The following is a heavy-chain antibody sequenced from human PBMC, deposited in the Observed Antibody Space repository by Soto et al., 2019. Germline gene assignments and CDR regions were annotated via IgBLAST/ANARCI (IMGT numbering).Heavy chain of an antibody. CDR1: GGSFSGYY. CDR2: INHSGST. V-gene: IGHV4-34*01. J-gene: IGHJ6*03. D-gene: IGHD1-26*01. Sequence: PSETLSLTCAVYGGSFSGYYWSWIRQPPGKGLEWIGEINHSGSTNYNPSLKSRVTISVDTSKNQFSLKLSSVTAADTAVYYCAREWGGDYYMDVWGKGTTVTSP. CDR3: AREWGGDYYMDV.